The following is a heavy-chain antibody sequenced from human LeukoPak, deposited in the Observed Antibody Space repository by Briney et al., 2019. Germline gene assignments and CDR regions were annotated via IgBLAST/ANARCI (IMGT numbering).Heavy chain of an antibody. J-gene: IGHJ4*02. V-gene: IGHV3-21*01. CDR3: ARDYENLTGSKTRFHY. Sequence: GGSLRLSCAASGFTFSSYSMNWVRQAPGKGLEWVSSISSSSSYIYYANSVKGRFTISRDNAKNSLYLQMNSLRAEDTAVYYCARDYENLTGSKTRFHYWGQGTLVTVSS. D-gene: IGHD3-9*01. CDR2: ISSSSSYI. CDR1: GFTFSSYS.